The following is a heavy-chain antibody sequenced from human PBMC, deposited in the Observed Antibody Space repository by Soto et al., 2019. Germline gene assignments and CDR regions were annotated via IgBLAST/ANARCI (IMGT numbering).Heavy chain of an antibody. D-gene: IGHD3-3*01. J-gene: IGHJ4*02. CDR3: ARGPTPLTILGGYYFDY. CDR1: GFTFSSYA. Sequence: GGSLRLSCAASGFTFSSYAMHWVRQAPGKGLEWVAVISYDGSNKYYADSVKGRFTISRDNSKNTLYLQMNSLRAEDTAVYYCARGPTPLTILGGYYFDYWGQGTLVTVSS. CDR2: ISYDGSNK. V-gene: IGHV3-30-3*01.